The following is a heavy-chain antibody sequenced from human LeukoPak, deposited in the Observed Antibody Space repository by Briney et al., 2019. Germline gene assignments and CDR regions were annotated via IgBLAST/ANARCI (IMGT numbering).Heavy chain of an antibody. D-gene: IGHD2-2*01. Sequence: GGSLRLSCAASGFTFSSYWMSWVRQAPGKGLEWVANIKQDGSEKYYVDSVKGRFTISRDNAKNSLYLQMNSLRAEDTAVYYCARGWDCSSTSCYYYFDDWGQGTLVTVSS. V-gene: IGHV3-7*01. CDR1: GFTFSSYW. J-gene: IGHJ4*02. CDR2: IKQDGSEK. CDR3: ARGWDCSSTSCYYYFDD.